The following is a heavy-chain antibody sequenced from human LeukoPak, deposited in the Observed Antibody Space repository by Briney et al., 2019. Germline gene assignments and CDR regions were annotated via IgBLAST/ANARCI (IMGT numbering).Heavy chain of an antibody. J-gene: IGHJ6*03. V-gene: IGHV4-31*03. CDR1: GGSISSGGYY. CDR3: ARDGRSGSYYDFWSGYYTGPNYYMDV. D-gene: IGHD3-3*01. Sequence: SETLSLTCTVSGGSISSGGYYWSWIRQHPGKGLEWIGYIYYSGSTYYNPSLKSRVTISVDTSKNQFSLKLSSVTAADTAVYYCARDGRSGSYYDFWSGYYTGPNYYMDVWGKGTTVTVSS. CDR2: IYYSGST.